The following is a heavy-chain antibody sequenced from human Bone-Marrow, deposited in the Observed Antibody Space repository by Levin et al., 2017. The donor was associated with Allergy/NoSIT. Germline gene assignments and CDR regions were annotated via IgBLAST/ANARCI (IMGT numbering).Heavy chain of an antibody. Sequence: SETLSLTCTVSGDSISSINYWSWVRQPPGKGLEWIGEISHSGTTKYRSSLESRVTISLDTSKNQLSLELTSVTAADTTVYYCARDIRDGTCLDTWGQGILVTVSS. CDR2: ISHSGTT. D-gene: IGHD1-14*01. J-gene: IGHJ5*02. V-gene: IGHV4-4*02. CDR3: ARDIRDGTCLDT. CDR1: GDSISSINY.